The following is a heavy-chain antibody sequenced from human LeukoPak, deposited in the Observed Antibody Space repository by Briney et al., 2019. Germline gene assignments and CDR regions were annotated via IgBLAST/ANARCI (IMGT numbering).Heavy chain of an antibody. CDR1: GFTVSSNY. CDR3: ARTDFWSGYQLDY. CDR2: IYSGGST. D-gene: IGHD3-3*01. V-gene: IGHV3-53*01. J-gene: IGHJ4*02. Sequence: GGSLRLSCAASGFTVSSNYMSWVRQAPGKGLEWVSVIYSGGSTYYADSVKGRFTISRDNSKNTLYLQMNSLRAEDTAVYYCARTDFWSGYQLDYWGQGTLVTVSS.